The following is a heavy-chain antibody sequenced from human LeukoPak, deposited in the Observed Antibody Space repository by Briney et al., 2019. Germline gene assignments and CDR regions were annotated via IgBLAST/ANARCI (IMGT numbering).Heavy chain of an antibody. D-gene: IGHD3-10*01. V-gene: IGHV1-2*02. CDR3: ARDGPAMVRGVIPDY. CDR1: GYTFTGYY. J-gene: IGHJ4*02. CDR2: INPNSGGT. Sequence: GASVKVSCKASGYTFTGYYMHWVRQAPGQGLEWMGWINPNSGGTNYAQKFQGRVTMTRDTSISTAYMELSRLRSDDTAVYYCARDGPAMVRGVIPDYWGQGTLVTVSS.